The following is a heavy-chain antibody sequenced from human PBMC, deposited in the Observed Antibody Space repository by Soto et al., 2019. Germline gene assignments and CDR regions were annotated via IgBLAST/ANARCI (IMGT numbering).Heavy chain of an antibody. CDR3: ASLTYYYDSSGYYWFDP. CDR1: GYTFTSYG. CDR2: ISAYNGNT. D-gene: IGHD3-22*01. V-gene: IGHV1-18*04. J-gene: IGHJ5*02. Sequence: ASVKVSCKASGYTFTSYGISWLRQSPGQGLEWMGWISAYNGNTNYAQKLQGRVTMTTDTSTSTAYMELRSLRSDDTAVYYCASLTYYYDSSGYYWFDPWGQGTLVTVSS.